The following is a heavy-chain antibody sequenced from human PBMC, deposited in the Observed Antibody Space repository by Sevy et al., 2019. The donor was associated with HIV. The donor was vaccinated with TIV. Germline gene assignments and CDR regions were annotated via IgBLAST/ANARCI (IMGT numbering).Heavy chain of an antibody. Sequence: ASVKVSCKASGYTFTSYGISWVRQAPGQGLEWMGWISAYNGNTNYAQKLQGRVTMTTDTSTSTAYMELRSLRSDDTAVYYCARDSTHYDFWSGYPAGNFDYWGQGTLVTVSS. J-gene: IGHJ4*02. CDR2: ISAYNGNT. CDR1: GYTFTSYG. V-gene: IGHV1-18*01. D-gene: IGHD3-3*01. CDR3: ARDSTHYDFWSGYPAGNFDY.